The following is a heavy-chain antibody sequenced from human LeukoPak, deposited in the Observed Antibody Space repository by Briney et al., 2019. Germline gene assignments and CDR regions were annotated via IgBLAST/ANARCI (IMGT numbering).Heavy chain of an antibody. CDR1: GFTFSDYY. J-gene: IGHJ4*02. D-gene: IGHD6-19*01. V-gene: IGHV3-11*01. Sequence: GSLRLSCAASGFTFSDYYMTWLRQAPGKGLEWVSYISSSGSTTHYADSVKGRFTISRDNAKNSLYVQMNNLRAEDTAVYYCARVPRSGGSIDYWVQGTLVTVSS. CDR3: ARVPRSGGSIDY. CDR2: ISSSGSTT.